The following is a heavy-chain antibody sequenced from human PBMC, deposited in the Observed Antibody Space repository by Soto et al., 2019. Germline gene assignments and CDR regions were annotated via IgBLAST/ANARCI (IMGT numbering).Heavy chain of an antibody. J-gene: IGHJ4*02. V-gene: IGHV1-18*01. CDR2: MNPNSGNT. D-gene: IGHD3-22*01. CDR1: GYTFTSYD. Sequence: ASVKVSCKASGYTFTSYDINWVRQATGQGLEYLGWMNPNSGNTNYAQKLQGRVTMTTDTSTSTAYMELRSLRSADTAVYYCARDNGSDDSSGRVDFDYWGQGTLVTVSS. CDR3: ARDNGSDDSSGRVDFDY.